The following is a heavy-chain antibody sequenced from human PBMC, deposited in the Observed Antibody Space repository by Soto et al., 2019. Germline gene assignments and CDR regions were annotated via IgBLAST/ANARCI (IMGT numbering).Heavy chain of an antibody. V-gene: IGHV3-30*18. Sequence: PGGSLRLSCAASGFTFSTSGMHWVRQAPGKGLEWVAVMSYDGSNRFYADSLKGRFTISRDNSTNTLFLQMNSLGAEDTAVYYCAKDAYYGSGTYYLPTCLDPGGQGTLVTVSS. CDR1: GFTFSTSG. D-gene: IGHD3-10*01. CDR3: AKDAYYGSGTYYLPTCLDP. J-gene: IGHJ5*02. CDR2: MSYDGSNR.